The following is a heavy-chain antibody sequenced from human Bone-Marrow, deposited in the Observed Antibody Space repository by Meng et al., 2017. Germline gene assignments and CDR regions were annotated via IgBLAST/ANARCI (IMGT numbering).Heavy chain of an antibody. CDR3: ARGYYDILTGPNWFDP. CDR2: IIPIFGTA. D-gene: IGHD3-9*01. J-gene: IGHJ5*02. Sequence: SVKVSCKASGGTFSSYAISWVRQAPGQGLEWMGGIIPIFGTANYAQKFQGRVTITADKSTSTAYIELSSLRSEDTAVYYCARGYYDILTGPNWFDPWGQGTLVTVSS. V-gene: IGHV1-69*06. CDR1: GGTFSSYA.